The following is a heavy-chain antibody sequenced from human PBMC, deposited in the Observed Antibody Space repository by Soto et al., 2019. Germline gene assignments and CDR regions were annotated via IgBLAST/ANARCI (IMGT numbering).Heavy chain of an antibody. J-gene: IGHJ2*01. D-gene: IGHD6-6*01. CDR1: GLSLSSYS. CDR2: ISSSSSYI. Sequence: GFLRLSCAPSGLSLSSYSMNWVRQAPGKGLEWVSSISSSSSYIYYADSVKCRFTISRDNAKNSLYLQMNRLRAEDTAVYYCARKEGIAARPDSWYFDLWGRGTLVTVSA. V-gene: IGHV3-21*01. CDR3: ARKEGIAARPDSWYFDL.